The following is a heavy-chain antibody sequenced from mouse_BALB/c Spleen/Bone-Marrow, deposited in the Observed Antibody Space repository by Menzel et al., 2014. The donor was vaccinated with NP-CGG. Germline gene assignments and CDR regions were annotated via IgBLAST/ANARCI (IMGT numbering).Heavy chain of an antibody. J-gene: IGHJ4*01. V-gene: IGHV1S81*02. CDR3: IXXXXXXXXDX. Sequence: QVQLQQSGAELVKPGASVKLSCKASGYTFTSYYMYWVKQRPGQGLEWIGEXNPSNGGTNFNEKFKSKATLTVDKSSSTAYMQLSSLTSEDSAVYYCIXXXXXXXXDXWGQGTSVTVSS. CDR2: XNPSNGGT. CDR1: GYTFTSYY.